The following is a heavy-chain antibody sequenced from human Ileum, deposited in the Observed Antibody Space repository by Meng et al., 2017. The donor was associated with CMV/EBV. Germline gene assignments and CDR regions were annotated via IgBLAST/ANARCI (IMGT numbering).Heavy chain of an antibody. CDR2: IYTTGTT. CDR1: GDSVSGGTYS. CDR3: ARGANGFNLGFFDS. Sequence: QEQPDEAGPGRVKPSQTMPLPCTVSGDSVSGGTYSWNWIRQPAGKGLEWIGRIYTTGTTNYNPSLKSRVIISSDTSNNQFSLELTSVTAADTAVYYCARGANGFNLGFFDSWGQGSLVTVSS. V-gene: IGHV4-61*02. D-gene: IGHD5-24*01. J-gene: IGHJ4*02.